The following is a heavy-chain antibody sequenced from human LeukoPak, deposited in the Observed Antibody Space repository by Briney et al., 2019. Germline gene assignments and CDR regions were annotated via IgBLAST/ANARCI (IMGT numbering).Heavy chain of an antibody. CDR3: ARVRVSGSYLYYFDN. V-gene: IGHV4-4*09. J-gene: IGHJ4*02. CDR1: GFTFTSYG. CDR2: ILTSGST. D-gene: IGHD1-26*01. Sequence: GSLRLSCEISGFTFTSYGMTWVRQPPGKGLEWIGYILTSGSTNYNSSLKSRVSISVDTSKNQFSLKLSSVTAEDTAVYYCARVRVSGSYLYYFDNWGQGTLVTVSS.